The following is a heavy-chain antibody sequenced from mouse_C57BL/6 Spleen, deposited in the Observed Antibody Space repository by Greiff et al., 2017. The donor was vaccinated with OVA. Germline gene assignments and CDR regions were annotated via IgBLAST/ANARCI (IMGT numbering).Heavy chain of an antibody. CDR3: ARGTTVVATDYFDY. V-gene: IGHV2-2*01. CDR1: GFSLTSYG. Sequence: VQLVESGPGLVQPSQSLSITCTVSGFSLTSYGVHWVRQSPGKGLEWLGVIWSGGSTDYNAAFISRLSISKDNSKSQVFFKMNSLQADDTAIYYCARGTTVVATDYFDYWGQGTTLTVSS. CDR2: IWSGGST. J-gene: IGHJ2*01. D-gene: IGHD1-1*01.